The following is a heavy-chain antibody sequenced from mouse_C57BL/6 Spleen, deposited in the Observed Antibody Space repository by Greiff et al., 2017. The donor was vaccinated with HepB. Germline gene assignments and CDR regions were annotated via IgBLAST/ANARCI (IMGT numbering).Heavy chain of an antibody. CDR1: GYTFTDYY. CDR3: ANLGREFAY. J-gene: IGHJ3*01. D-gene: IGHD4-1*01. CDR2: INPNNGGT. V-gene: IGHV1-26*01. Sequence: VQLQQSGPELVKPGASVKISCKASGYTFTDYYMNWVKQSHGKSLEWIGDINPNNGGTSYNQKFKGKATLTVDKSSSTAYMELRSLTSEDSAVYYCANLGREFAYWGQGTLVTVSA.